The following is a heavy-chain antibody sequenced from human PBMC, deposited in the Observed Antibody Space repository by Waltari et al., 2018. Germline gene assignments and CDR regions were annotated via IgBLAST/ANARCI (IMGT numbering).Heavy chain of an antibody. Sequence: QVQLQESGPGLVKPSQTLSLTCTVAGPSLASASYSWTWIRPPAGKTLEWVGRFCTSGSSNSNPSLKSRVTVSVDTSKNQFSLRLTSVTAADTAVYYCARDSGYNFLYYFDLWGQGVRVTVSS. CDR1: GPSLASASYS. CDR2: FCTSGSS. J-gene: IGHJ4*02. V-gene: IGHV4-61*02. CDR3: ARDSGYNFLYYFDL. D-gene: IGHD5-12*01.